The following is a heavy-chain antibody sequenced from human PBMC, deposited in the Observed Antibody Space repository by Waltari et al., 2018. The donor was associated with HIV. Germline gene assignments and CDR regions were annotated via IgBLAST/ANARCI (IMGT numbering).Heavy chain of an antibody. V-gene: IGHV3-23*01. CDR3: AKESQYSSGKREIY. Sequence: EVQLLESGGGLAQPGGSLRLSCAASGFTFISYAMSWVRPAPGKGLEWVSAISCSVRSTYYADSVKGRFTNPRDNSKNTLYLQMNSLRAEDTGVDYCAKESQYSSGKREIYWGQGTLVTVSS. CDR1: GFTFISYA. J-gene: IGHJ4*02. D-gene: IGHD6-19*01. CDR2: ISCSVRST.